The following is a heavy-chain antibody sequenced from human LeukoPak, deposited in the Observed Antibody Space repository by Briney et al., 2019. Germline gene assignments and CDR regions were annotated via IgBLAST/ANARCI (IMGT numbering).Heavy chain of an antibody. J-gene: IGHJ5*02. D-gene: IGHD2-2*02. V-gene: IGHV4-59*01. CDR1: GGSISSYY. CDR2: ISYSGST. CDR3: AREFYTALRS. Sequence: SETLSLTCSVSGGSISSYYWSWIRQPPGKGLEWIGYISYSGSTNYNHSLKSRVTISVDTSKNQFSLKLSSVTAADTAVYYCAREFYTALRSWGQGTLVTVSS.